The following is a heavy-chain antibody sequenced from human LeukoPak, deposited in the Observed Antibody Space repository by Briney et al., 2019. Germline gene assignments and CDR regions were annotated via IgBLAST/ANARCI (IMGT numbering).Heavy chain of an antibody. CDR1: GGSISSSSYY. D-gene: IGHD4-11*01. CDR3: ARSTTVTKYNWFDP. CDR2: IYYSGST. Sequence: PSETLSLTCTVSGGSISSSSYYWGWIRQPPGKGLDWIGSIYYSGSTYYNPSLKSRVTISVDTSKNQFSLKLSSVTAADTAVYYCARSTTVTKYNWFDPWGQGTLVTVSS. V-gene: IGHV4-39*01. J-gene: IGHJ5*02.